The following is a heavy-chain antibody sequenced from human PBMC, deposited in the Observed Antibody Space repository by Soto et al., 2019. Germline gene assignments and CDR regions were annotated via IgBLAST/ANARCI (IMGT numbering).Heavy chain of an antibody. CDR1: GDAVSSVNFY. CDR3: ARDRVISGATFEY. J-gene: IGHJ4*02. V-gene: IGHV4-61*01. Sequence: SETLSLTCVVSGDAVSSVNFYWSWIRQPPGKGLEWIGHFYHNGRTKNSPSLKSRVTISADKSKNHFFLKLNFVTAADTAVYYCARDRVISGATFEYWGPGTLVTVSS. D-gene: IGHD2-2*01. CDR2: FYHNGRT.